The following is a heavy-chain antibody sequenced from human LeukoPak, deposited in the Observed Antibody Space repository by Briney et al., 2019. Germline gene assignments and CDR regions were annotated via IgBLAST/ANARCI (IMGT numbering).Heavy chain of an antibody. CDR1: GYTFTSYG. V-gene: IGHV1-46*01. Sequence: ASVKVSCKASGYTFTSYGISWVRQAPGQGLEWMGIINPSGGSTSYAQKFQGRVTMTRDMSTSTVYMELSSLRSEDTAVYYCARDPGEDYWGQGTLVTVSS. J-gene: IGHJ4*02. CDR2: INPSGGST. CDR3: ARDPGEDY.